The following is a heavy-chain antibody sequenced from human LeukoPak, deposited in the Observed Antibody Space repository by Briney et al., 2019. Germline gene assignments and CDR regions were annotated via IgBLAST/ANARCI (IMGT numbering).Heavy chain of an antibody. CDR1: GGAIGTNY. J-gene: IGHJ5*02. CDR2: IYYTGGT. CDR3: ARGYYGSGSGP. V-gene: IGHV4-59*12. D-gene: IGHD3-10*01. Sequence: PSETLSLTCTVPGGAIGTNYWTWIRQPPGKGLEYIGYIYYTGGTNYKPSLKSRVTISVDTSKNQFSLKLSSVTAADTAVYYCARGYYGSGSGPWGQGTLVTVSS.